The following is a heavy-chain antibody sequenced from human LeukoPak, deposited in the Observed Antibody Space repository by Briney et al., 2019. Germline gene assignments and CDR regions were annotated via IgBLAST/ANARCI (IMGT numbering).Heavy chain of an antibody. CDR1: GGSISRDY. D-gene: IGHD3-10*01. V-gene: IGHV4-59*01. Sequence: PSETLSLTCTVSGGSISRDYWSWIRQPPGKGLEWIGYIYYTGSTNYNPSLKSRVTILVDTSKNQFSLKLSSVTAADTAVYYCARDKGSYPYYFDYWGQGTLVTVSS. J-gene: IGHJ4*02. CDR2: IYYTGST. CDR3: ARDKGSYPYYFDY.